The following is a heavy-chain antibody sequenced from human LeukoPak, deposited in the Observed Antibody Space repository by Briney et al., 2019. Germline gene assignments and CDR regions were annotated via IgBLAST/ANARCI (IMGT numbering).Heavy chain of an antibody. Sequence: SETLSLTCSVSGSSIGRHYWTWIRQPPGKGLEWIGYTHFSGSSNYNPSLKSRATTSLDRAKNQISLTLTSVTAADTAVYFCARAKAAGSYDFWGEGTLVTVSS. CDR1: GSSIGRHY. V-gene: IGHV4-59*11. D-gene: IGHD6-13*01. CDR3: ARAKAAGSYDF. J-gene: IGHJ4*02. CDR2: THFSGSS.